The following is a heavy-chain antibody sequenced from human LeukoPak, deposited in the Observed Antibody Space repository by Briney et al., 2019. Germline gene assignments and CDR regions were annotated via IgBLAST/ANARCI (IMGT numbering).Heavy chain of an antibody. CDR3: ARDWGSSDWYNWFDP. CDR1: GFSIGNHG. Sequence: PGGSLRLSCGVSGFSIGNHGMHWIRQAPDKGLEWVAMISHDGGAKYYGDSVKGRLTISRDNSDNTLYLQMNSLRVEDTAVYYCARDWGSSDWYNWFDPWGQGILVTVSS. D-gene: IGHD3-16*01. J-gene: IGHJ5*02. V-gene: IGHV3-30*03. CDR2: ISHDGGAK.